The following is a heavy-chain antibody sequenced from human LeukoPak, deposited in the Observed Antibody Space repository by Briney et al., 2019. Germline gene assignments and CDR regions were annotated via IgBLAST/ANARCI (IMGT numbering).Heavy chain of an antibody. V-gene: IGHV4-31*03. J-gene: IGHJ5*02. D-gene: IGHD4-17*01. CDR2: IYYSGST. Sequence: PSETLSLTCTVSGGSISSGVYYWSWIRQHPGQGLEWIGYIYYSGSTYYNPSLKSRVTISVDTSKNQFSLKLSSVTAADTAVYYCARNSYGDYVRFDPWGQGTLVTVSS. CDR3: ARNSYGDYVRFDP. CDR1: GGSISSGVYY.